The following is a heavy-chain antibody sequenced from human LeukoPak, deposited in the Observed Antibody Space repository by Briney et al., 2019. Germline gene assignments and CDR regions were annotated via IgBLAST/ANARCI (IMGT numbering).Heavy chain of an antibody. V-gene: IGHV3-15*07. CDR3: TTLRRGIAVAGPGY. D-gene: IGHD6-19*01. CDR2: IKSKTDAGTT. J-gene: IGHJ4*02. Sequence: GGSLRLSCATSGFIFNNAWMNWVRQAPGKGLEWVGRIKSKTDAGTTDYAAPVKGRFITSRDDSKNTLYLYMNSLKTEDTAVYYCTTLRRGIAVAGPGYWGQGTLVTVSS. CDR1: GFIFNNAW.